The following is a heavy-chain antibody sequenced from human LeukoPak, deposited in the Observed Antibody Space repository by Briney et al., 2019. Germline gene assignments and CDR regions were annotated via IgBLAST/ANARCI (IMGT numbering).Heavy chain of an antibody. J-gene: IGHJ4*02. D-gene: IGHD6-13*01. CDR1: GFTFSSYW. V-gene: IGHV3-74*01. CDR2: INSDGSSA. Sequence: PGGSLRLSCAASGFTFSSYWMHWVRQAPGRGLVCVSRINSDGSSATYADSVKGRFTISRDNAKNTLYLQMNSLRAEDTAVYYCARDPWIGSSWLTFDYWGQGSLVTVSS. CDR3: ARDPWIGSSWLTFDY.